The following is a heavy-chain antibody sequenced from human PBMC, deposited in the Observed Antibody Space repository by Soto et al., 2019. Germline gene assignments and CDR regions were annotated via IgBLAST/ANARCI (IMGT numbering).Heavy chain of an antibody. Sequence: EVQLVESGGGLVQPGGSLRLSCAASGFTVSGNYMSWVRQAPGQGLEWVSVIYAAGSTYYIDSVNGRFTISRDNAQNTLYLQMNSLRAEDTAVYYCASDIFKTVAPGVFDIWGQGTRVTVSS. V-gene: IGHV3-66*01. CDR1: GFTVSGNY. D-gene: IGHD1-1*01. CDR2: IYAAGST. CDR3: ASDIFKTVAPGVFDI. J-gene: IGHJ3*02.